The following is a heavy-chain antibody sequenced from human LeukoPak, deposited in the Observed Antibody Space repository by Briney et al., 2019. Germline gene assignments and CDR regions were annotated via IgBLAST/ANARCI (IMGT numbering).Heavy chain of an antibody. CDR3: ARDSLYDSILDAFDI. CDR2: ISSSSSYI. D-gene: IGHD3-22*01. Sequence: GGSLRLSCAASGFTFSSYSMNWVRQAPGKGLEWVSSISSSSSYIYYADSVKGRFTISRDNAKNSLYLQMNSLRAEDTAVYYCARDSLYDSILDAFDIWGQGTMVTVSS. CDR1: GFTFSSYS. V-gene: IGHV3-21*01. J-gene: IGHJ3*02.